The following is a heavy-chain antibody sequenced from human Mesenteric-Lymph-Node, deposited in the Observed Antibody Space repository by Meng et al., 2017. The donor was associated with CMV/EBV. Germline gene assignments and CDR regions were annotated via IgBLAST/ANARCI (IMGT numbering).Heavy chain of an antibody. CDR1: GGSVSGSY. J-gene: IGHJ4*02. D-gene: IGHD2-21*02. Sequence: LTCSFYGGSVSGSYWGWVRQPPGKGLEWIGEISDSGSTNYNPSLKSRVTISIDTSTNQFSLKLNSMTAADTAVYYCARGYPMTVFDYWGQGTLVTVSS. V-gene: IGHV4-34*01. CDR3: ARGYPMTVFDY. CDR2: ISDSGST.